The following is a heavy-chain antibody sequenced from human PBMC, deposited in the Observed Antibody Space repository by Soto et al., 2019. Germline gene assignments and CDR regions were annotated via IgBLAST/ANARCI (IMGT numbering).Heavy chain of an antibody. CDR2: ISGSGGST. CDR3: ALRGYSYGYFEY. Sequence: GGSLRLSCAASGFTFASYAMSWFRQSPGKGLEWVSAISGSGGSTYYADSVKGRFTISRDNSKNTLYLQMNSLRADDTAVYYCALRGYSYGYFEYWGQGTLVIVS. CDR1: GFTFASYA. J-gene: IGHJ4*02. V-gene: IGHV3-23*01. D-gene: IGHD5-18*01.